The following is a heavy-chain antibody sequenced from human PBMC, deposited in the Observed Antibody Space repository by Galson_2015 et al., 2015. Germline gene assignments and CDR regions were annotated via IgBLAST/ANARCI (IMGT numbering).Heavy chain of an antibody. J-gene: IGHJ4*02. CDR3: TSFGFGESIDY. Sequence: SLRLSCAASEFTFSGSAMHWVRQASGKGLERVGRIRSKANSYATAYAASVKGRFTISRDDSKNTAYLQMNSLKTEDTAVYYCTSFGFGESIDYWGQGTLVTVSS. CDR1: EFTFSGSA. D-gene: IGHD3-10*01. CDR2: IRSKANSYAT. V-gene: IGHV3-73*01.